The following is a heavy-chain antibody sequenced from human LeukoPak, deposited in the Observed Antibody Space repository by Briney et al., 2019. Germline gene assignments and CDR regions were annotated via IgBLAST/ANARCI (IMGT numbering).Heavy chain of an antibody. CDR2: IKEDGSEP. CDR3: ARTTYGDY. Sequence: GGSLRLSCAASGFTLCSYWMTWVRQAPRKGLEWAAAIKEDGSEPYYVDSVKGRFTISRDNAKNSLYLQMSSLRAEDTAVYYYARTTYGDYWGQGTLVTVSS. CDR1: GFTLCSYW. J-gene: IGHJ4*02. D-gene: IGHD1-1*01. V-gene: IGHV3-7*02.